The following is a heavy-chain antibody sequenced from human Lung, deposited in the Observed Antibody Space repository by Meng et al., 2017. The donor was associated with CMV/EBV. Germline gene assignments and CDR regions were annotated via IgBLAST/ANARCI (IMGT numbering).Heavy chain of an antibody. V-gene: IGHV1-18*01. CDR3: AASSSSWYQNWFDP. J-gene: IGHJ5*02. CDR1: GYTFTSYG. D-gene: IGHD6-13*01. CDR2: ISAYNGNT. Sequence: QGQLVQSGGEVKKPGASVKVSCKASGYTFTSYGISWVRQAPGQGLEWMGWISAYNGNTNYAQKLQGRITMTTDTSTSTAYMELRSLRSDDTAVYYCAASSSSWYQNWFDPWGQGTLVTVSS.